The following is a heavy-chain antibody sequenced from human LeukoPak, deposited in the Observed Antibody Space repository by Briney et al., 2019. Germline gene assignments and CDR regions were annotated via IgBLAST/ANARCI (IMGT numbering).Heavy chain of an antibody. Sequence: PSETLSLTCTVSGGSISSGSYYWRWIRQPAGKGLEWIGRIYTSGSTNYNPSLKSRVTISVDTSKNQFSLKLSSVTAADTAVYYCARRWFYDSSGSLPYFDYWGQGTLVTDSS. CDR2: IYTSGST. CDR3: ARRWFYDSSGSLPYFDY. CDR1: GGSISSGSYY. J-gene: IGHJ4*02. D-gene: IGHD3-22*01. V-gene: IGHV4-61*02.